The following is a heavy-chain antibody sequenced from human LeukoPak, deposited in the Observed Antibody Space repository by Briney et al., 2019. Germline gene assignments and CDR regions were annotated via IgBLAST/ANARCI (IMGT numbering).Heavy chain of an antibody. J-gene: IGHJ5*02. CDR2: IYHSGST. CDR3: ARERNVYSSSWYNWFDP. Sequence: SETLSLTCAVSGGSISSGGYSWSWIRQPPGKGLEWIGYIYHSGSTYYNPSLKSRVTISVDRSKSQFSLKLSSVTAADTAVYYCARERNVYSSSWYNWFDPWGQGTLVTVSS. D-gene: IGHD6-13*01. CDR1: GGSISSGGYS. V-gene: IGHV4-30-2*01.